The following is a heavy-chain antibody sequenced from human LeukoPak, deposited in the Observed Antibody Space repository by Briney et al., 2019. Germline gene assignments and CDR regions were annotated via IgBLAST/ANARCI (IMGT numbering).Heavy chain of an antibody. Sequence: SETLSLTCTVSGVSISSGDYYWSWIRQPPGKGLEWIGYTYYSGSTYYNPSLKSRVTISVDTSKNQFSLKLSSVTAADTAVYYCARATEGWYYMDVWGKGTTVTVSS. CDR1: GVSISSGDYY. J-gene: IGHJ6*03. V-gene: IGHV4-30-4*01. CDR3: ARATEGWYYMDV. CDR2: TYYSGST.